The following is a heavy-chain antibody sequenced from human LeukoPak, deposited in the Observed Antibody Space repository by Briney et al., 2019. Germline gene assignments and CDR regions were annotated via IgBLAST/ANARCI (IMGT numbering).Heavy chain of an antibody. CDR3: ARAAAVGLH. Sequence: PGGSLRLSCAGSGFTFNTYNMNWVRQAPGKGLEWVSSISSSSSYIYYADSVKGRFTISRDNSKNTLYLQMNSLRAEDTAVYYCARAAAVGLHWGQGTLVTVSS. CDR1: GFTFNTYN. V-gene: IGHV3-21*01. D-gene: IGHD6-13*01. CDR2: ISSSSSYI. J-gene: IGHJ4*02.